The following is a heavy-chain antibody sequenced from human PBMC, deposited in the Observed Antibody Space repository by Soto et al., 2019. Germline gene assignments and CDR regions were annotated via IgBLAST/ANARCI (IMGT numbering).Heavy chain of an antibody. CDR3: ATLPTGYCSSTSCLYYYYGMDV. D-gene: IGHD2-2*01. Sequence: EVQLVQSGAEVKKPGESLRISCKGSGYSFTSYWISWVRQMPGKGLEWMGRIDPSDSYTNYSPSFQGHVTITADKSISTAYLQWSSLKASDTAMYYCATLPTGYCSSTSCLYYYYGMDVWGQGTTVTVSS. J-gene: IGHJ6*02. V-gene: IGHV5-10-1*03. CDR2: IDPSDSYT. CDR1: GYSFTSYW.